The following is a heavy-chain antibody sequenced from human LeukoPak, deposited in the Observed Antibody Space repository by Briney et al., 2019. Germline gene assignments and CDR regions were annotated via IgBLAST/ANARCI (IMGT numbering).Heavy chain of an antibody. CDR2: IYYSGST. CDR1: GGSISSYY. Sequence: KTSETLSLTCTVSGGSISSYYWSWIRQPPGKGLEWIGYIYYSGSTNYNPSLKSRATISVDTSKNQFSLKLSSVTAADTAVYYCARHGYSSSWYVHFDYWGQGTLVTVSS. J-gene: IGHJ4*02. CDR3: ARHGYSSSWYVHFDY. V-gene: IGHV4-59*08. D-gene: IGHD6-13*01.